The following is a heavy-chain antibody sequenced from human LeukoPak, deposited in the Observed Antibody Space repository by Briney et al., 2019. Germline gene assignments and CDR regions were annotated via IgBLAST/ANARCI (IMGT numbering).Heavy chain of an antibody. D-gene: IGHD6-19*01. Sequence: GGSLRLSCAASGFIFSQYSMNWVRQAPGKGLEWVSHIRSSSETFYADSVKGRFTISRDNSKNTLYLQTNSLRAEDTAIYYCAKDRGTGWYVSFDYWGQGTLVTVSS. CDR1: GFIFSQYS. CDR2: IRSSSET. J-gene: IGHJ4*02. CDR3: AKDRGTGWYVSFDY. V-gene: IGHV3-23*01.